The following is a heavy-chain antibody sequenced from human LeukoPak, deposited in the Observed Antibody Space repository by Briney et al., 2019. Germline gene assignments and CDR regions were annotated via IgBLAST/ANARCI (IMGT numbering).Heavy chain of an antibody. CDR3: AKDLWRFWSGYNVDY. J-gene: IGHJ4*02. CDR2: ISSSSSYI. CDR1: GFTFSSYS. V-gene: IGHV3-21*04. D-gene: IGHD3-3*01. Sequence: GGSLRLSCAASGFTFSSYSMNWVRQAPGKGLEWVSSISSSSSYIYYADSVKGRFTISRDNSKNTLYLQMNSLRAEDTAVYYCAKDLWRFWSGYNVDYWGQGTLVTVSS.